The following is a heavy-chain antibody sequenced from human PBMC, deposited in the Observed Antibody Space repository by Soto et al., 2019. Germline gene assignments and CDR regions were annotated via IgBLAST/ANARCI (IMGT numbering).Heavy chain of an antibody. CDR3: ARAPRAVAAEPAV. D-gene: IGHD6-19*01. CDR2: ISSSSSYI. CDR1: GFTFSSYS. V-gene: IGHV3-21*01. Sequence: TGGSLRLSCAASGFTFSSYSMNWVRQAPGKGLEWVSSISSSSSYIYYADSVKGRFTISRDNAKNSLYLQMNSLRAEDTAVYYCARAPRAVAAEPAVWGQGTLVTVSS. J-gene: IGHJ4*02.